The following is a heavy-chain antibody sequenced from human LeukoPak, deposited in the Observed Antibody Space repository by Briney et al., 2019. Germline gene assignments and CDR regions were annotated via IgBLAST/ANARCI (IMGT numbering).Heavy chain of an antibody. J-gene: IGHJ6*03. V-gene: IGHV3-23*01. CDR3: ARDPYYGSGKAYYYYYMDV. CDR2: ISGSGGST. D-gene: IGHD3-10*01. CDR1: GFTFSSYG. Sequence: PGGSLRLSCAASGFTFSSYGMSWVRQAPGKGLEWVSAISGSGGSTYYADSVKGRFTISRDNSKNTLYLQMNSLRAEDTAVYYCARDPYYGSGKAYYYYYMDVWGKGTTVTVSS.